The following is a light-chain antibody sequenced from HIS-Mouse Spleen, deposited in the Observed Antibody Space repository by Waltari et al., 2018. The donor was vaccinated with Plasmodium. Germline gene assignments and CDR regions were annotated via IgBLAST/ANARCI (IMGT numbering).Light chain of an antibody. J-gene: IGLJ3*02. CDR2: EDS. CDR3: YSTDSSGNHRV. V-gene: IGLV3-10*01. CDR1: ALPKKY. Sequence: SYELTQPPSVSVSPGQTASITCSVDALPKKYPYWYQQKSGQAPVLVIYEDSKRPSGIPERFSGSSSGTMATLTISGAQVEDEADYYCYSTDSSGNHRVFGGGTKLTVL.